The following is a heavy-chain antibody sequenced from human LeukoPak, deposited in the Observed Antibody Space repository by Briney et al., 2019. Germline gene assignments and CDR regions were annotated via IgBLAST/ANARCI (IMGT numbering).Heavy chain of an antibody. CDR3: ARALGSGRRHDAFDI. J-gene: IGHJ3*02. CDR1: GFTFNNYP. D-gene: IGHD2-15*01. V-gene: IGHV3-64*01. CDR2: ISNNGGAT. Sequence: GGSLRLSCAASGFTFNNYPMHWVRQAPGKGLEYVSAISNNGGATYYANSVEDRFTISRDNSKNTLYLQMGSLRAEDMAVYYCARALGSGRRHDAFDIWGQGTMVTVSS.